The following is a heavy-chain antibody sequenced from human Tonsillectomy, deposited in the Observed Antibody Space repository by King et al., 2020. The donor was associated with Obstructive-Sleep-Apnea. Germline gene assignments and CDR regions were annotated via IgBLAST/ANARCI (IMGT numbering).Heavy chain of an antibody. Sequence: VQLVESGGGLVQPGGSLRLSCAASGFTFSRYWMSWVRQAPGKGLEWVANIKEDGSEKYDVDSVKGRFTISKDNPKNSLYLQMNSLRAEDTAVYFCARDEWCGRMDVWGQGTTVTVSS. J-gene: IGHJ6*02. V-gene: IGHV3-7*03. CDR2: IKEDGSEK. CDR3: ARDEWCGRMDV. CDR1: GFTFSRYW. D-gene: IGHD2-8*01.